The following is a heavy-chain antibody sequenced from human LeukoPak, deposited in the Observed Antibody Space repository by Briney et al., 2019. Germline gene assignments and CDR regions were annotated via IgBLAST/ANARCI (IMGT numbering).Heavy chain of an antibody. J-gene: IGHJ5*02. CDR1: GSTFTGYY. D-gene: IGHD3-22*01. CDR2: INPNSGGT. V-gene: IGHV1-2*06. CDR3: ARDRGEYYYDSSGYLFDP. Sequence: GASVTVSCKASGSTFTGYYMHWVRQAPGQGLEWMGRINPNSGGTNYAQKFQGRVTMTRDTSISTAYMELSRLRSDDTAVYYCARDRGEYYYDSSGYLFDPWGQGTLVTVSS.